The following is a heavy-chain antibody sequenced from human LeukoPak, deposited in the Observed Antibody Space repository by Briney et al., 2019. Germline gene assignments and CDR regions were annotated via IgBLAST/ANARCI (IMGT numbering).Heavy chain of an antibody. CDR1: GGSIISYS. CDR2: IKSKTDGGTT. CDR3: TQQWLGAFDI. J-gene: IGHJ3*02. D-gene: IGHD6-19*01. V-gene: IGHV3-15*01. Sequence: ETLSLTCTVSGGSIISYSWSWIRQPPGKGLEWVGRIKSKTDGGTTDYAAPVKGRFTISRDDSKNTLYLQMNSLKTEDTAVYYCTQQWLGAFDIWGQGTMVTVSS.